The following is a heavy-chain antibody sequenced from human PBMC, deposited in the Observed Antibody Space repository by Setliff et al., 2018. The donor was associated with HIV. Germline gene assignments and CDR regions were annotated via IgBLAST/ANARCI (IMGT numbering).Heavy chain of an antibody. CDR2: IIPMFGTA. Sequence: SVKVSCKASGGTFGSYAVSWVRQAPGQGLEWMGGIIPMFGTAKYAQKFQARVTLTTDESTRTAYMEVSGLKSDDTAVYYCARIGSGSYPYDYWGQGTLVTVSS. J-gene: IGHJ4*02. CDR3: ARIGSGSYPYDY. CDR1: GGTFGSYA. D-gene: IGHD3-10*01. V-gene: IGHV1-69*05.